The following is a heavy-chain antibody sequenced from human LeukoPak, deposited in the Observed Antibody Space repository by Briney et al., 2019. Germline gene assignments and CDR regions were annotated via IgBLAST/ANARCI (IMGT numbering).Heavy chain of an antibody. D-gene: IGHD2-8*02. V-gene: IGHV4-4*07. CDR3: ATYTTTTGGLDY. CDR1: GGSISNYY. Sequence: SETLSLTCTVSGGSISNYYWTWIRQPAGRGLEWIGHIYTSGSTNYNPSLKSRVTMSVDTSKNQFSLNLTSVAAADAAVYYCATYTTTTGGLDYWGQGTLVTVSS. CDR2: IYTSGST. J-gene: IGHJ4*02.